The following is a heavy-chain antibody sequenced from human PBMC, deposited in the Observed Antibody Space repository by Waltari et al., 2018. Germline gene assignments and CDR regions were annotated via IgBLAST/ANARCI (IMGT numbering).Heavy chain of an antibody. V-gene: IGHV3-7*04. D-gene: IGHD6-19*01. CDR3: ARDRGWNTLDY. CDR1: GFTFRSNW. Sequence: EVQLVESGGGLVQPGGSLRLSCAASGFTFRSNWIAWVRQAPGRGLEWVANINQDGGETYYVDSVRGRFTIPRDNARNSLYLQMDSLRDEDTALYYCARDRGWNTLDYWGQGTLVTVSS. J-gene: IGHJ4*02. CDR2: INQDGGET.